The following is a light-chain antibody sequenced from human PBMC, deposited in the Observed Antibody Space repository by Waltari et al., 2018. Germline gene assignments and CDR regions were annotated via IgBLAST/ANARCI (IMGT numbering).Light chain of an antibody. J-gene: IGLJ2*01. V-gene: IGLV2-8*01. CDR2: EVI. CDR1: TSDVGGYNY. Sequence: QSALTQPPSASGSPGQSVTISCTGTTSDVGGYNYVSWYQRHPGQAPKLMISEVIKRPSGVPDRFSGSKSGSTASLTVSGLQAEDEADYYCSSYAGSNNLVFGGGTKLTVL. CDR3: SSYAGSNNLV.